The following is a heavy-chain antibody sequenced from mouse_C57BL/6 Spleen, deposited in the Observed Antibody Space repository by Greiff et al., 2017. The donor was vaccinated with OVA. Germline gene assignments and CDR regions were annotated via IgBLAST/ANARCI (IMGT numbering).Heavy chain of an antibody. J-gene: IGHJ2*01. CDR2: IDPETGGT. Sequence: QVQLQQSGAELVRPGASVTLSCKASGYTFTDYEMHWVKQTPVHGLEWIGAIDPETGGTAYNQKFKGKAILTADKSSSTAYMALRSLTSEDSAVYYCTRDGSSSDYFDYWGQGTTLTVSS. CDR3: TRDGSSSDYFDY. D-gene: IGHD1-1*01. CDR1: GYTFTDYE. V-gene: IGHV1-15*01.